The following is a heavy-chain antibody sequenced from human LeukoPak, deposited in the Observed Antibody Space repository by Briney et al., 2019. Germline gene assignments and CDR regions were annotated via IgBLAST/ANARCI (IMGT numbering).Heavy chain of an antibody. CDR3: AKDWRGYSGYDPLDY. V-gene: IGHV3-30*18. Sequence: PGRSLRLSCAASGFTFSSYGMDWVRQAPGKGLEWVSVISYDGSNKYYADSVKGRFTISRDNSKNTLYLQMNSLRAEDTAVYYRAKDWRGYSGYDPLDYWGQGTLVTVSS. CDR2: ISYDGSNK. J-gene: IGHJ4*02. D-gene: IGHD5-12*01. CDR1: GFTFSSYG.